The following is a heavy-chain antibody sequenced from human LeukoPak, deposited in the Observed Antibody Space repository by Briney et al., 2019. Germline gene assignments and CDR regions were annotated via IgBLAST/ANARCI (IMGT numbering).Heavy chain of an antibody. CDR1: GGSFSGYY. J-gene: IGHJ5*02. Sequence: SETLSLTCAVYGGSFSGYYWSWIRQPPGKGLEWIGYIYYSGSTYYNPSLKSRVTISVDTSKNQFSLKLSSVTAADTAVYYCARAPTYYDILTGYSLRMAFDPWGQGTLVTVSS. CDR2: IYYSGST. D-gene: IGHD3-9*01. V-gene: IGHV4-30-4*08. CDR3: ARAPTYYDILTGYSLRMAFDP.